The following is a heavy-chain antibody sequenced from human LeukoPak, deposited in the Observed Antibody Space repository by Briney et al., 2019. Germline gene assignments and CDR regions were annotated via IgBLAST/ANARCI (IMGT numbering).Heavy chain of an antibody. D-gene: IGHD2-21*02. V-gene: IGHV3-21*01. CDR3: ARVVAYCDGDCPQYFQH. CDR1: GFTFSSYS. Sequence: PGGSLRLSCAASGFTFSSYSMNWVRQAPGKGLEWVSPISRSSSYIHYADSVKGRFTISRDNAKNSLYLQMSSLRAEDTAVYYCARVVAYCDGDCPQYFQHWGQGTLVTVSS. J-gene: IGHJ1*01. CDR2: ISRSSSYI.